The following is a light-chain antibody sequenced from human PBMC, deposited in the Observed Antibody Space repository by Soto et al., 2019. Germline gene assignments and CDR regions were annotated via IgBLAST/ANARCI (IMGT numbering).Light chain of an antibody. CDR2: GTT. J-gene: IGLJ1*01. CDR3: QSYDGTLSGSYV. V-gene: IGLV1-40*01. CDR1: SSNIGAGYD. Sequence: QSVRTQPPSVSAAPGQRVTVSCTGSSSNIGAGYDVHWYQQLPGTAPKLVMYGTTNRPSGVPDRFSGSKSGTSASLAITGLQAEDEADYYCQSYDGTLSGSYVFGIGTKVTVL.